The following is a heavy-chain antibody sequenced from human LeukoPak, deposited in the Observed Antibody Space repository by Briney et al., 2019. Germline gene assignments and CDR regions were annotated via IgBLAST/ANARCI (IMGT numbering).Heavy chain of an antibody. J-gene: IGHJ5*02. Sequence: QSGGSLRLSCAASGFTFSSYAMSWVRQAPGKGLEWVSAISGSGGSTYYADSVKGRFTISRDNSKNTLYLQMNSLRAEDTAVYYCAKSSSRIAAAGTGWFDPWGQGTLVTVSS. V-gene: IGHV3-23*01. D-gene: IGHD6-13*01. CDR2: ISGSGGST. CDR3: AKSSSRIAAAGTGWFDP. CDR1: GFTFSSYA.